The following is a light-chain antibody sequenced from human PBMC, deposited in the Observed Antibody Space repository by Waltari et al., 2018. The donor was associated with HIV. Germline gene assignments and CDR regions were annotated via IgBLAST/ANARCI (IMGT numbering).Light chain of an antibody. V-gene: IGLV1-51*01. CDR1: SSALGSYP. CDR2: DTY. Sequence: QSVLTQPPSVSAAPGQKVTISCSGSSSALGSYPVSWYQQFPGTAPRRLIFDTYKRPSGIPDRFSASKSGTSATLDITGLQTGDEADYYCATWDNSLSIGVFGGGTKLTVL. CDR3: ATWDNSLSIGV. J-gene: IGLJ3*02.